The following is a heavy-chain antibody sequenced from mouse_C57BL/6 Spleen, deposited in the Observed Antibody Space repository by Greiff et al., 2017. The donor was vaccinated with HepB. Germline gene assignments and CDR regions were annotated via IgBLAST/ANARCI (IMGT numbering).Heavy chain of an antibody. Sequence: EVMLVESGGGLVKPGGSLKLSCAASGFTFSDYGMHWVRQAPEKGLEWVAYISSGSSTIYYADTVKGRFTISRDNAKNTLFLQMTSLRSEDTAMYYCARGGDGYYPFDYWGQGTTLTVSS. CDR1: GFTFSDYG. D-gene: IGHD2-3*01. CDR3: ARGGDGYYPFDY. CDR2: ISSGSSTI. J-gene: IGHJ2*01. V-gene: IGHV5-17*01.